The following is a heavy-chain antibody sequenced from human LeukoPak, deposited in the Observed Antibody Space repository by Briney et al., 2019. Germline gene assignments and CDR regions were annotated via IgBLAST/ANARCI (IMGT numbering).Heavy chain of an antibody. CDR2: IKQDGSEK. CDR3: ARDFKGGATDY. Sequence: GGSLRLSCAASGFTFSSYWMSWIRQAPGRGLEWVANIKQDGSEKYYADSVKGRFTISRDNAKNSLYLQMNSLRAEDTAVYYCARDFKGGATDYWGQGTLVTVSS. D-gene: IGHD1-26*01. J-gene: IGHJ4*02. V-gene: IGHV3-7*01. CDR1: GFTFSSYW.